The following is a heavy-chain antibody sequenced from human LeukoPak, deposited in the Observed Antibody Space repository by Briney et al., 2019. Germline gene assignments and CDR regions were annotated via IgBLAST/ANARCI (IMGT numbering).Heavy chain of an antibody. D-gene: IGHD6-13*01. Sequence: TSQTLSLTCAVYGGSFIGYYWSWISQPPGKGMEWIGEINHSGSTNYNPSLKSRVTISVDTSKNQFSLKLSSVTAADTAVYYCARGGIAAAGVAYYCYYGMDVWGQGTTVTVSS. J-gene: IGHJ6*02. CDR3: ARGGIAAAGVAYYCYYGMDV. V-gene: IGHV4-34*01. CDR1: GGSFIGYY. CDR2: INHSGST.